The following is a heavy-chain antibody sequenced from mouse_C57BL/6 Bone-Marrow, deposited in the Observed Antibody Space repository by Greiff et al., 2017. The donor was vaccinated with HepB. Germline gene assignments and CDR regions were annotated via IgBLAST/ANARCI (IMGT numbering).Heavy chain of an antibody. D-gene: IGHD2-3*01. CDR3: ARGYDGYLYWYFDV. J-gene: IGHJ1*03. Sequence: VQLQQSGAELVKPGASVKISCKASGYAFSSYWMNWVKQRPGKGLEWIGQLYPGDGDTNYNGKFKGKATLTADKSSSTAYMQLSSLTSEDSAVYFCARGYDGYLYWYFDVWGTGTTVRLL. CDR2: LYPGDGDT. CDR1: GYAFSSYW. V-gene: IGHV1-80*01.